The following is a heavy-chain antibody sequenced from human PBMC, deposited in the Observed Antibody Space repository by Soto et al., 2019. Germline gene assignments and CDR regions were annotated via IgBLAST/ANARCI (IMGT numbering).Heavy chain of an antibody. D-gene: IGHD6-6*01. CDR3: ARPVNIAARPGGHFYYYVLAF. J-gene: IGHJ6*02. V-gene: IGHV1-69*13. Sequence: GASVKVSCKASGGAFSNFAISWVRQAPGQGLEWMGGIVPVFGSTKTTQKFQGRLTMTADHSTNTAYMELASLRSEDTAVYYCARPVNIAARPGGHFYYYVLAFWGQGTTVSVS. CDR1: GGAFSNFA. CDR2: IVPVFGST.